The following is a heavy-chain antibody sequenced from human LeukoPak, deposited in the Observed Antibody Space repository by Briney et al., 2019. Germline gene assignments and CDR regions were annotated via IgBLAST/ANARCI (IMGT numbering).Heavy chain of an antibody. V-gene: IGHV3-33*08. J-gene: IGHJ6*02. CDR1: GFIFSAYA. CDR3: ARDSSTHTHNYYYYGMDV. CDR2: IWYDGSNK. D-gene: IGHD2-15*01. Sequence: HPGGSLRLSCAASGFIFSAYAIHWIRQAPGKGLEWVAVIWYDGSNKYYADSVKGRFTISRDNSKSTLYLQMNSLRAEDTAVYYCARDSSTHTHNYYYYGMDVWGQGTTVTVSS.